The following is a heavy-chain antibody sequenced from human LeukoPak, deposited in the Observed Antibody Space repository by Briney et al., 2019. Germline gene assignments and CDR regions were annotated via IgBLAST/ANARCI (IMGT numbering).Heavy chain of an antibody. CDR2: INTYNGNI. D-gene: IGHD5-18*01. CDR1: GYTFTSYG. J-gene: IGHJ4*02. Sequence: ASVKVSCKASGYTFTSYGISWVRQAPGQGLEWMGWINTYNGNINYAQKLQGRVTMTTDTSTNTAYMELRSLRSDDTVVYHCAREGYSYSLDYWGQGTLVTVSS. V-gene: IGHV1-18*01. CDR3: AREGYSYSLDY.